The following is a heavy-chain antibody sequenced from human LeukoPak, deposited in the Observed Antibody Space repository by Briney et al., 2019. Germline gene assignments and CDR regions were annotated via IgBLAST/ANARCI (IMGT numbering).Heavy chain of an antibody. J-gene: IGHJ3*02. D-gene: IGHD1-7*01. CDR3: ARANWNYARDAFDI. CDR2: IYHSGST. Sequence: PSQTLSLTCTVSGVSISSGGYYWSWIRQPPGKGLEWIGYIYHSGSTYYNPSLKSRVTISVDRSKNQFSLKLSSVTAADTAVYYCARANWNYARDAFDIWGQGTMVTVSS. V-gene: IGHV4-30-2*01. CDR1: GVSISSGGYY.